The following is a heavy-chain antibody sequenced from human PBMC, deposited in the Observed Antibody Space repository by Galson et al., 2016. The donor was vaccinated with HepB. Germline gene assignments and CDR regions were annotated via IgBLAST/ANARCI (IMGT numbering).Heavy chain of an antibody. CDR3: AKHSNWNSNYYGLDV. V-gene: IGHV4-34*01. Sequence: SETLSLTCGIINASLSGSYWVWVRQVPGKGLECLGQISHTGSTKYNPSLQSRVTISLDTTKSQLSLTSTSVTAADTAVYFCAKHSNWNSNYYGLDVWGQGATVIVSS. CDR1: NASLSGSY. J-gene: IGHJ6*02. CDR2: ISHTGST. D-gene: IGHD1-1*01.